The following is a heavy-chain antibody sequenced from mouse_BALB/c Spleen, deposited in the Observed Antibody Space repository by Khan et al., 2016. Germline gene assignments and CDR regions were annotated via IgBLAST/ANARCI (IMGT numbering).Heavy chain of an antibody. CDR1: GYTFTSYW. D-gene: IGHD1-1*01. V-gene: IGHV1-87*01. Sequence: QVQLKESGAELARPGASVKLSCKASGYTFTSYWMQWVKKRPGQGLEWIGAIYPGDGDTRYTQKFKGKATLTADNSSSTAYMQLSSLASEDSAVYYCASYCGSSYDYFDYWGQGTTLTVSS. J-gene: IGHJ2*01. CDR2: IYPGDGDT. CDR3: ASYCGSSYDYFDY.